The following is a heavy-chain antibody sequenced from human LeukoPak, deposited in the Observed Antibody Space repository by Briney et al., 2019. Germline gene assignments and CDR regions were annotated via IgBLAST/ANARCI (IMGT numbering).Heavy chain of an antibody. Sequence: GGSLRLSCSASGFTFSSSAMHWVRQAPGKGLEYVSAISSNGGSTYYAGSVKGRFIISRDNSKNTLYLQMSSLRAEDTAVYYCVKEGGSGSYAQTPFDYWGQGTLVTVSS. J-gene: IGHJ4*02. V-gene: IGHV3-64D*06. CDR1: GFTFSSSA. CDR3: VKEGGSGSYAQTPFDY. CDR2: ISSNGGST. D-gene: IGHD3-10*01.